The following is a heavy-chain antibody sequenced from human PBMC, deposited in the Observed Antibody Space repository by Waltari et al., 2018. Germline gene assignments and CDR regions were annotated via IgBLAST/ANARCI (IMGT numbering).Heavy chain of an antibody. D-gene: IGHD6-6*01. V-gene: IGHV1-69*10. CDR2: IIPILGIA. J-gene: IGHJ6*02. Sequence: QVQLVQSGAEVKKPGSSVKVSCKASGGTFSSYAISWVRQAPGQGLEWMGGIIPILGIANYAQKFQGRVTITADKSTSTAYMELSSLRSEDTAVYYCARATPVGPSGAARHSYYYGMDVWGQGTKVTVSS. CDR1: GGTFSSYA. CDR3: ARATPVGPSGAARHSYYYGMDV.